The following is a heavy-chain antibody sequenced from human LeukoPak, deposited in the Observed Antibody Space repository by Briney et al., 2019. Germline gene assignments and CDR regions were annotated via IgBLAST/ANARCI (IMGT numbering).Heavy chain of an antibody. CDR2: ISWNSGSI. V-gene: IGHV3-9*01. J-gene: IGHJ4*02. Sequence: GGSLRLSCAASGFTFDDYAMHWVRQAPGKGLEWVSGISWNSGSIGYADSVKGRFTISRDNAKNSLYLQMNSLRAEDTALYYCAKDPRGIVVVNNLYYFDYWGQGTLVTVSS. CDR3: AKDPRGIVVVNNLYYFDY. CDR1: GFTFDDYA. D-gene: IGHD3-22*01.